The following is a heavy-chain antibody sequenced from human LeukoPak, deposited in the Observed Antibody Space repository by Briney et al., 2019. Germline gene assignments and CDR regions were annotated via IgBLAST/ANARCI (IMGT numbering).Heavy chain of an antibody. J-gene: IGHJ4*02. Sequence: GGSLRLSCVASGFTFSNYWMSWVRQAPGKGLEWVANIKEDGSEKYYVDSVKGRFTISRDNARNSLYLQMNSLRAEDTAVYYCASGRQLGYWGQGTLVTVSS. CDR1: GFTFSNYW. CDR2: IKEDGSEK. CDR3: ASGRQLGY. D-gene: IGHD6-13*01. V-gene: IGHV3-7*01.